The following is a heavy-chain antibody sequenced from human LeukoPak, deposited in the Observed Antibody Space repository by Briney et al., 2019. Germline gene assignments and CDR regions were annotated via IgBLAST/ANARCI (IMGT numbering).Heavy chain of an antibody. CDR3: ARSTAIASGTFDY. J-gene: IGHJ4*02. V-gene: IGHV1-18*01. CDR1: GYTFTTYG. Sequence: ASVKVSCKASGYTFTTYGISWVRQAPGQGLEWMGWVSGNNGNTNYAQKLQGRVTMTTDTSTNTAYMELRSLRSDDTAVYYCARSTAIASGTFDYWGQGTLVTVSS. CDR2: VSGNNGNT. D-gene: IGHD3-10*01.